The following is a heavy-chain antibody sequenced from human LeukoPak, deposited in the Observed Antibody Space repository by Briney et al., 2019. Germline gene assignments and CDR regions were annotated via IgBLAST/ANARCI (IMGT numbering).Heavy chain of an antibody. V-gene: IGHV1-69*05. Sequence: SVKVPCKASGGTFSSYAISWVRQAPGQGLEWMGGIIPIFGTANYAQKFQGRVTITTDESTSTAYMELSSLRSEDTAVYYCASGFGEYMLAPFDYWGQGTLVTVSS. J-gene: IGHJ4*02. CDR2: IIPIFGTA. CDR1: GGTFSSYA. D-gene: IGHD3-10*01. CDR3: ASGFGEYMLAPFDY.